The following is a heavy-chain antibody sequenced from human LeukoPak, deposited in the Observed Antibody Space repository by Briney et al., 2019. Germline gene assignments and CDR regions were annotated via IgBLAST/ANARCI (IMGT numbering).Heavy chain of an antibody. D-gene: IGHD6-13*01. CDR3: AKIPSPSIAAAGTWYYFDY. Sequence: GRSLRLSCAASGFTFDDYAMHWVRQAPGKGLEWVSGISWNSGSIGYADSVKGRFTISRDNAKNSLYLQMNSLRAEDTAVYYCAKIPSPSIAAAGTWYYFDYWGQGTLVTVSS. V-gene: IGHV3-9*01. CDR2: ISWNSGSI. J-gene: IGHJ4*02. CDR1: GFTFDDYA.